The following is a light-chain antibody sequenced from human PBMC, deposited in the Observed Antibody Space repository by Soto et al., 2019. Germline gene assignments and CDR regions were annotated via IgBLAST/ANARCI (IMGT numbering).Light chain of an antibody. CDR2: GNS. CDR1: SSNIGAGYD. Sequence: QSVLTQPPSVSGAPGQRVTISCTGSSSNIGAGYDVHWYQQLPGTAPKLLIYGNSNRPSGVPDRFSGSKSGTSASLAITGLQAEDEADYYCQSYDRSLSVRVFGGGTKLTVL. V-gene: IGLV1-40*01. J-gene: IGLJ3*02. CDR3: QSYDRSLSVRV.